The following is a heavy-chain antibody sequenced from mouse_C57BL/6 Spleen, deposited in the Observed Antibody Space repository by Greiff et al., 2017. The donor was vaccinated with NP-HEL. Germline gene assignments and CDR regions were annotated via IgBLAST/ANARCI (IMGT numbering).Heavy chain of an antibody. CDR3: ARDPYDYDDAMDY. D-gene: IGHD2-4*01. Sequence: VKLMESGPGLVQPSQSLSITCTVSGFSLTSYGVHWVRQSPGKGLEWLGVIWSGGSTDYNAAFISRLSISKDNSKSQVFFKMNSLQADDTAIYYCARDPYDYDDAMDYWGQGTSVTVSS. J-gene: IGHJ4*01. V-gene: IGHV2-2*01. CDR1: GFSLTSYG. CDR2: IWSGGST.